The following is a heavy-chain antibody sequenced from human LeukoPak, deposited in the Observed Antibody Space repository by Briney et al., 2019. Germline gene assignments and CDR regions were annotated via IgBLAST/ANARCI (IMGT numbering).Heavy chain of an antibody. CDR1: GFTFSNAW. CDR2: VRSETDGGTT. Sequence: GGSHRLSCAASGFTFSNAWMSWVRQAPGKGLEWVSRVRSETDGGTTDYAAPVQGRFTISRDDSKNTLYLQMNSLETDDTAVYYCTTLSYAAAPTWGQGTLVTVSS. J-gene: IGHJ5*02. CDR3: TTLSYAAAPT. D-gene: IGHD2-2*01. V-gene: IGHV3-15*01.